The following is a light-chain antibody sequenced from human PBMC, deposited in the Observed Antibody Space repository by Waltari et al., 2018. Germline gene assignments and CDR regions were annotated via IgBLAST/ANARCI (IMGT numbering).Light chain of an antibody. J-gene: IGKJ2*01. CDR1: QSVSTN. CDR3: QQYNNWS. CDR2: GAS. Sequence: EIVMTQSPATLSVSPGERATLSCRASQSVSTNLAWYQQKPGQAPRLLIYGASTRATGIPARFSGSGSGTEFTLTISSPQSEDFAVYYCQQYNNWSFGQGTKVEIK. V-gene: IGKV3-15*01.